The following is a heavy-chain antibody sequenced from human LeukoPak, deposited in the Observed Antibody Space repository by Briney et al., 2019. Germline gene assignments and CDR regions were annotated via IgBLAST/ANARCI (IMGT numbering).Heavy chain of an antibody. CDR1: GFTFSSYA. J-gene: IGHJ5*02. D-gene: IGHD4-17*01. Sequence: SGGSLRLSCAASGFTFSSYAMTWVRQAPGKGLEWVSDISGSGGSTYYADSVKGRFTISRDNSKNTLYLQMNSLRAEDTAVYYCAQYPEDFYGYYRPNWFDPWGQGTLVTVSS. CDR2: ISGSGGST. V-gene: IGHV3-23*01. CDR3: AQYPEDFYGYYRPNWFDP.